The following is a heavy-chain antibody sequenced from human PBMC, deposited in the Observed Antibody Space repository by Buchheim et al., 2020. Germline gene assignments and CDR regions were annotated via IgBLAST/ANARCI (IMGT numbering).Heavy chain of an antibody. CDR2: LNTGGTTT. J-gene: IGHJ6*02. V-gene: IGHV3-74*01. Sequence: EVQLVESGGGLIQPGGSLRLSCAASGFTFSSYWMHWVRQAPGMGLMWVSHLNTGGTTTNYADSVKGRFTISRDNAKNTLYLQMNSLRVEDTAVYYCVRGGTSGWLWGQGTT. CDR1: GFTFSSYW. D-gene: IGHD6-19*01. CDR3: VRGGTSGWL.